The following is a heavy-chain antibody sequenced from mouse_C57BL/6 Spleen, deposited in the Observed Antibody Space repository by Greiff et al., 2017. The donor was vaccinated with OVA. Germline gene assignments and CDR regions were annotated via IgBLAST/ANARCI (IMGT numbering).Heavy chain of an antibody. V-gene: IGHV1-80*01. CDR2: IYPGDGDT. Sequence: VKLQESGAELVKPGASVKISCKASGYAFSSYWMNWVKQRPGKGLEWIGQIYPGDGDTNYNGKFKGKATLTADKSSSTAYMQLSSLTSEDSAVYFCARTYYYGSSYVNYFDYWGQGTTLTVSS. CDR1: GYAFSSYW. J-gene: IGHJ2*01. CDR3: ARTYYYGSSYVNYFDY. D-gene: IGHD1-1*01.